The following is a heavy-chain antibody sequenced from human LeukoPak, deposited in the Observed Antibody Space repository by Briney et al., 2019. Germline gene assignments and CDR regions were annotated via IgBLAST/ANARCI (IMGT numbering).Heavy chain of an antibody. J-gene: IGHJ4*02. CDR2: IRSKANSYAT. Sequence: GGSLRLSCAASGFTFSGSAMHWVRQASGKGLEWVGRIRSKANSYATAYAASVKGRFTISRDDSKNTAYLQMNSLKTEDTAVYYCTSPNLDYGGKGGPYDYWGQGTLVTVSS. V-gene: IGHV3-73*01. D-gene: IGHD4-23*01. CDR3: TSPNLDYGGKGGPYDY. CDR1: GFTFSGSA.